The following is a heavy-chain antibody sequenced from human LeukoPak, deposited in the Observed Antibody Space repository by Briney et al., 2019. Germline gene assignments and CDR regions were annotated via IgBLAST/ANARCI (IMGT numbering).Heavy chain of an antibody. J-gene: IGHJ4*02. CDR1: GYTFTSYG. D-gene: IGHD5-12*01. CDR2: INPSGGST. Sequence: ASVKVSCKASGYTFTSYGIIWVRQAPGQGLEWMGIINPSGGSTSYAQKFQGRVTMTRDTSTSTVYMELSSLRSEDTAVYYCARDGRGVDIVATSLDYWGQGTLVTVSS. V-gene: IGHV1-46*01. CDR3: ARDGRGVDIVATSLDY.